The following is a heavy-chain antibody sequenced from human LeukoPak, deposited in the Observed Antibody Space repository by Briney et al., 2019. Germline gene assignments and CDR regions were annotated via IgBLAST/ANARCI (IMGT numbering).Heavy chain of an antibody. CDR2: ISSSSGYI. Sequence: GGSLRLSCAASGFIFSTYNMNWVRQAPGKGLEWVSSISSSSGYIFYADSVKGRFTISRDNAKNSLYLQMNSLRAEDTAVYYCAKAGVTTFIVDYWGQGTLVTVSS. CDR3: AKAGVTTFIVDY. V-gene: IGHV3-21*04. J-gene: IGHJ4*02. D-gene: IGHD4-17*01. CDR1: GFIFSTYN.